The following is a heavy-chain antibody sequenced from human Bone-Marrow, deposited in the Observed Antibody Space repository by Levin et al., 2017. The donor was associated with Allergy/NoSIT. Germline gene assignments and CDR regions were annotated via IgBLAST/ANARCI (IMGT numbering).Heavy chain of an antibody. V-gene: IGHV3-23*01. CDR2: ISGSGGST. CDR3: AKMGGAYDYYAMDV. J-gene: IGHJ6*02. Sequence: QPGGSLRLSCAASGFTFSNYAMSWVRQAPGKGLEWVSAISGSGGSTYYADSVKGRFTISRDNSKNTLYLQMNSLRAEDTAVYYCAKMGGAYDYYAMDVWGQGTTVTVSS. CDR1: GFTFSNYA. D-gene: IGHD2-15*01.